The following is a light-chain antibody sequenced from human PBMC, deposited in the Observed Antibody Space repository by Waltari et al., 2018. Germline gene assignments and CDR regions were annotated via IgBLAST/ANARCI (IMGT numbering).Light chain of an antibody. Sequence: QSALTQPASVSGSPGQSITISCTGTSSDVGGYNYVSWYQQHPGKAPKLMIYDVSNRPAGVSNRVSGAKSGNTASLTISGLQAEDEPDYYCSSYTSSSTLNVVFGGGTKLAVL. CDR1: SSDVGGYNY. CDR3: SSYTSSSTLNVV. J-gene: IGLJ2*01. V-gene: IGLV2-14*03. CDR2: DVS.